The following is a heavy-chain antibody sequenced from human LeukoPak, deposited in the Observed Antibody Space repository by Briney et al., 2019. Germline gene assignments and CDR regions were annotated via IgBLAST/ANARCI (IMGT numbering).Heavy chain of an antibody. D-gene: IGHD3-10*01. J-gene: IGHJ4*02. V-gene: IGHV1-69*04. CDR3: ARSAPYYYGSGSYYNN. CDR2: IIPILGIA. CDR1: GGTFSNYA. Sequence: ASVKVSCKAPGGTFSNYAISWVRQAPGQGLEWMGRIIPILGIANNAQKFQDRVTITADKSTSTAYMELSSLRSEDTAVYYCARSAPYYYGSGSYYNNWGQGTLVTVSS.